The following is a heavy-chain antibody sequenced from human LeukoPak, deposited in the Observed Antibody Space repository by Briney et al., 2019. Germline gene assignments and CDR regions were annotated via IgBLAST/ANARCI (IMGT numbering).Heavy chain of an antibody. CDR3: AIRKSGNAIDY. CDR2: ISYDGTKT. V-gene: IGHV3-30*03. J-gene: IGHJ4*02. Sequence: GRSLRLSCEVSGFTFNTYGIHWVRQTPGKGLQWVALISYDGTKTWYTDSVKGRFTISRDNSKNTLYLLMNSLRAEDTAVYYCAIRKSGNAIDYWGQGTLVTVSS. CDR1: GFTFNTYG. D-gene: IGHD5-12*01.